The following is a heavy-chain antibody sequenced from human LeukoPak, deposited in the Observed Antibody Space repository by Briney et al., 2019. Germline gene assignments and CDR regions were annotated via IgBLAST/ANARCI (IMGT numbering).Heavy chain of an antibody. CDR3: AREWNGAVGTDYSDY. D-gene: IGHD1-26*01. J-gene: IGHJ4*02. V-gene: IGHV3-21*01. CDR1: GFTFSSYS. CDR2: ISSSSYI. Sequence: GGSLRLSCAASGFTFSSYSMNWVRQAPGKGLEWVSSISSSSYIYYADSVKGRFTISRDNAKNSLYLQMNSLRAEDTAVYYCAREWNGAVGTDYSDYWGQGTLVTVSS.